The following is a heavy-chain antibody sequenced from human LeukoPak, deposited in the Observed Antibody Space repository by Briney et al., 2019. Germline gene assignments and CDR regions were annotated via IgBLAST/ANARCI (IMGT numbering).Heavy chain of an antibody. V-gene: IGHV4-34*01. CDR2: MNPSGST. CDR3: ARGRQDVTMIVVVMTAVSYYLDV. CDR1: GGSFSGYY. Sequence: PSETLSLTCAVEGGSFSGYYWAWIRQPPEKGLEWIVEMNPSGSTNYNPSLKSRVTISVDTSKNQFSLELSSVTAADTAVYYCARGRQDVTMIVVVMTAVSYYLDVWGKGTTVTVS. J-gene: IGHJ6*03. D-gene: IGHD3-22*01.